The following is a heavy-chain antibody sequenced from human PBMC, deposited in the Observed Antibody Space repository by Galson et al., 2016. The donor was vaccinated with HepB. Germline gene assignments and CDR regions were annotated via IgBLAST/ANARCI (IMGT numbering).Heavy chain of an antibody. CDR2: ISHEGNNN. CDR3: ARSDLGSGSHAYFYGMDV. Sequence: SLRLSCAASEFTFNHYGMHWVRQVPGKGLEWVAVISHEGNNNLYADFAKGRITISRDNAKNPLPLQLNSLRAEDTALYYCARSDLGSGSHAYFYGMDVWGQGTSVTVSS. J-gene: IGHJ6*02. D-gene: IGHD3-10*01. CDR1: EFTFNHYG. V-gene: IGHV3-30*03.